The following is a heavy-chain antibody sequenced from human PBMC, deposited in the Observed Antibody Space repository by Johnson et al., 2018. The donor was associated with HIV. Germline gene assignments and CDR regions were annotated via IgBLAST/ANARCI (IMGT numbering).Heavy chain of an antibody. J-gene: IGHJ3*02. CDR3: AFIEYSSLDAFDI. D-gene: IGHD6-6*01. V-gene: IGHV3-74*01. CDR1: GFTFSTNW. CDR2: INSDGSST. Sequence: VQLVESGGDLVQPGGSLRLSCVGSGFTFSTNWMHWVRQAPGKGLVWVSRINSDGSSTSYAESVKGRFTISRDNAKNTLYLQMDSLGAEDTAVYYCAFIEYSSLDAFDIWGQGTMVTVSS.